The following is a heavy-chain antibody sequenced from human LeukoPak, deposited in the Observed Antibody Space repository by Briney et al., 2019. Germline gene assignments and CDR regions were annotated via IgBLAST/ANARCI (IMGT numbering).Heavy chain of an antibody. Sequence: ASETLSLTCAVSGGSISSSNHYWGWIRQPPGKGLEWIGSIYYSGSTYYNPSLKSRVTISVDTSKIQFSLKLRSATAADTAVYYCARHRGYYGSGSKADYWGQGTLVTVSS. V-gene: IGHV4-39*01. J-gene: IGHJ4*02. D-gene: IGHD3-10*01. CDR3: ARHRGYYGSGSKADY. CDR2: IYYSGST. CDR1: GGSISSSNHY.